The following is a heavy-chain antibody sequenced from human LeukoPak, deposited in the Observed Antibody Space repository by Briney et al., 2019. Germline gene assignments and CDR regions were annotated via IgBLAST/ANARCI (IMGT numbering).Heavy chain of an antibody. D-gene: IGHD6-13*01. CDR2: INHSGST. Sequence: ASETLSLTCAVYGGSFRSWIRQPPGKGLEWIGEINHSGSTNYNPSLKSRVTISVDTSKNQFSLKLSSVTAADTAVYYCARGLYSSSWYFWFDPWGQGTLVTVSS. V-gene: IGHV4-34*01. J-gene: IGHJ5*02. CDR1: GGSFR. CDR3: ARGLYSSSWYFWFDP.